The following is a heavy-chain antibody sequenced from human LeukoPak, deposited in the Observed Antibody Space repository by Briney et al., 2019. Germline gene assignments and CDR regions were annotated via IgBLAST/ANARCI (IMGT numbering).Heavy chain of an antibody. Sequence: PGGSLRLSCAASGFTFSSYAMSCVRQAPRKGLEWVSDISVSGGSTYYAHSVKGRFTISRDNSKNTLYLQMNSLRAEDTAVYYCAKGGSGYYFQHWGQGTLVTVSS. CDR3: AKGGSGYYFQH. J-gene: IGHJ1*01. CDR2: ISVSGGST. V-gene: IGHV3-23*01. CDR1: GFTFSSYA. D-gene: IGHD3-22*01.